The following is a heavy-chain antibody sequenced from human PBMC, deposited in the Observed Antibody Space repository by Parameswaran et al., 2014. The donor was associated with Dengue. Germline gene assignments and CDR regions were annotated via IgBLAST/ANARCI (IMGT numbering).Heavy chain of an antibody. CDR2: ISSSSSYI. J-gene: IGHJ4*02. CDR3: ASGYYYDSSGYYSEDY. Sequence: VRQAPGKGLEWVSSISSSSSYIYYADSVKGRFTISRDNAKNSLYLQMNSLRAEDTAVYYCASGYYYDSSGYYSEDYWGQGTLVTVSS. V-gene: IGHV3-21*01. D-gene: IGHD3-22*01.